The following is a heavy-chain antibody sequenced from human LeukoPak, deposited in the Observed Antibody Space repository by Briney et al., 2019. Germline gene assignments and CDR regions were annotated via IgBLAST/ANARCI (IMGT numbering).Heavy chain of an antibody. CDR1: GGSFSGYY. D-gene: IGHD2-2*02. V-gene: IGHV4-34*01. Sequence: SETLSLTCAVYGGSFSGYYWSWIRQPPGKGLEWIGEINHSGSTNYNPSLKSRVTISVDTSKNQFSLKLSSVTAADTAVYYFARTVVPAAIGGFNYGGQGTL. CDR2: INHSGST. CDR3: ARTVVPAAIGGFNY. J-gene: IGHJ4*02.